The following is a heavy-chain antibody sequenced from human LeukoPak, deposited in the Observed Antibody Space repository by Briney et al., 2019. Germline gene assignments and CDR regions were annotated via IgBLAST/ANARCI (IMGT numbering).Heavy chain of an antibody. CDR2: IKSKSDGGPI. V-gene: IGHV3-15*01. CDR3: TTRRQDGW. CDR1: GFTFSDAW. Sequence: PGGSLRLSCVGSGFTFSDAWMSWVRQAPGKGVEWVGRIKSKSDGGPIDYAAPVKGRFTISRDDSRNTLYLQMNSLKTEDTAVYYCTTRRQDGWWGQGTLVTVS. J-gene: IGHJ4*02. D-gene: IGHD2-15*01.